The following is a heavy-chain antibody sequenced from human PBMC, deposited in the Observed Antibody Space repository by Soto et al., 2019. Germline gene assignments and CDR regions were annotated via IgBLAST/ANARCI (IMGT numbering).Heavy chain of an antibody. J-gene: IGHJ4*02. CDR2: ISSNGGST. CDR1: GFTFSSYA. Sequence: GGSLRLSCAASGFTFSSYAMHWVRQAPGKGLEYVSAISSNGGSTYYANSVKGRFTISRDNSKNTLYLQMGSLRAEDMAVYYCARSVGATFYFDYWGQGTLVTVSS. V-gene: IGHV3-64*01. CDR3: ARSVGATFYFDY. D-gene: IGHD1-26*01.